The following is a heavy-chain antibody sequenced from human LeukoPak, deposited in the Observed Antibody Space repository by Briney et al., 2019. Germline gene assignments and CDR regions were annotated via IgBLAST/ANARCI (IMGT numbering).Heavy chain of an antibody. CDR1: GFTFSSYA. J-gene: IGHJ4*02. Sequence: GGPLRLSCAASGFTFSSYAMSWVRQAPGKGLEWVSAISGSGGSTYYADSVKGRFTISRDNSKNTLYLQMNSLRAEDTAVYYCAKLNGPRGWGDYFDYWGQGTLVTVSS. CDR3: AKLNGPRGWGDYFDY. V-gene: IGHV3-23*01. CDR2: ISGSGGST. D-gene: IGHD2-8*01.